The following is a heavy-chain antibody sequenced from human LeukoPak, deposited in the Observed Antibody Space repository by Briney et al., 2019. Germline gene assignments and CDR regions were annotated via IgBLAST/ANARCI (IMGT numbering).Heavy chain of an antibody. CDR2: INHSGST. D-gene: IGHD2-2*01. J-gene: IGHJ6*02. Sequence: SETLSLTCAVYGGSFSGYYWSWIRQPPGEGLEWIGEINHSGSTNYNPSLKSRVTISVDTSKNQFSLKLSSVTAADTAVYYCARDTRYCSSTSCYHYYYYYGMDVWGQGTTVTVSS. CDR3: ARDTRYCSSTSCYHYYYYYGMDV. CDR1: GGSFSGYY. V-gene: IGHV4-34*01.